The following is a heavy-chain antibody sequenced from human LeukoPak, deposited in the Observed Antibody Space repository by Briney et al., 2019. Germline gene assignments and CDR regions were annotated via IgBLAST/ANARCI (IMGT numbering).Heavy chain of an antibody. V-gene: IGHV3-30*18. CDR3: AKPAPDIVVVVAAPLTG. J-gene: IGHJ4*02. CDR2: ISYDGSNK. CDR1: GFTFSSYG. D-gene: IGHD2-15*01. Sequence: GGSLRLSCAASGFTFSSYGMHWVRQAPGKGLEWVAVISYDGSNKYYADSVKGRFTISRDNSKNTLYLQMSSLRAEDTAVYYCAKPAPDIVVVVAAPLTGWGQGTLVTVSS.